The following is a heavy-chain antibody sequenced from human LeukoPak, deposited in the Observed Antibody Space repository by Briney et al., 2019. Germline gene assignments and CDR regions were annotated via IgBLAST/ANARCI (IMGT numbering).Heavy chain of an antibody. CDR3: ARAPPGTTRMDV. CDR2: IYYSGST. Sequence: SETLSLTCTVSGGSISSSSYYWGWIRQPPGKGLEWIGSIYYSGSTYYNPSLKSRVTISVDTSKNQFSLKLSSVTAADTAVYYCARAPPGTTRMDVWGQGTTVTVSS. D-gene: IGHD4-17*01. V-gene: IGHV4-39*07. CDR1: GGSISSSSYY. J-gene: IGHJ6*02.